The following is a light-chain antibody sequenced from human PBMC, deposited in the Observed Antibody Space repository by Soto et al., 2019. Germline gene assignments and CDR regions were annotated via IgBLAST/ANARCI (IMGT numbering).Light chain of an antibody. CDR3: KHGTVNSWT. Sequence: DIHMTQSPSTLSASVGDRVTITCRASQSLTMWLAWYQQKPGKAPNLLIYKTSSLESGVPSRFSGSGSGTESPPTIRGLQPDDFATFYGKHGTVNSWTFGKGPK. V-gene: IGKV1-5*03. J-gene: IGKJ1*01. CDR1: QSLTMW. CDR2: KTS.